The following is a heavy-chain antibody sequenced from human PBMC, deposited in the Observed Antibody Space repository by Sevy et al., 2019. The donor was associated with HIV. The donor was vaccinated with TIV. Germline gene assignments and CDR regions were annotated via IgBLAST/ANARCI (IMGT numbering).Heavy chain of an antibody. Sequence: GGSLRLSCAASGFTFSDAWMSWVRQAPGRGLEWVGHIKSKIDGGTTDYAAPVKGRFTMSRDDSKNTLYLQMNSLKTEDTAVYYCTTEALDGDEYVGVSYRNYYFYGMDVWGQGTTVTVSS. CDR3: TTEALDGDEYVGVSYRNYYFYGMDV. CDR1: GFTFSDAW. CDR2: IKSKIDGGTT. V-gene: IGHV3-15*01. J-gene: IGHJ6*02. D-gene: IGHD3-16*02.